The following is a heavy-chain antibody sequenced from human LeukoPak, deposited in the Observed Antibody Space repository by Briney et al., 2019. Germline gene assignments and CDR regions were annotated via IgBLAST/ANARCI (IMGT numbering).Heavy chain of an antibody. D-gene: IGHD6-19*01. CDR1: GFTFSSYA. V-gene: IGHV3-23*01. CDR2: ISGSGGST. Sequence: QPGGSLRLSCVASGFTFSSYAMSWVRQAPGKGLEWVSGISGSGGSTYYADSVKGRFTISRDNSKNTLFLQMNSLRAEDTAVYYCAKETYSSGWYPYFDYWGQGTLVTVSS. J-gene: IGHJ4*02. CDR3: AKETYSSGWYPYFDY.